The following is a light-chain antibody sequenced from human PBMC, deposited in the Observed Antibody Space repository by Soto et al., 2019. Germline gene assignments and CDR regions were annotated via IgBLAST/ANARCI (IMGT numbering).Light chain of an antibody. Sequence: QSALTQPASVSGSPGQSITISCTGTSSYVGGYNYVSWYQQHPGKAPKLMIYDVSNRPSGVSNRFSGSKSGNMASLTISGLQAEDEADYYCSSYTSSSSVVFGGGTKVTVL. J-gene: IGLJ2*01. V-gene: IGLV2-14*01. CDR1: SSYVGGYNY. CDR3: SSYTSSSSVV. CDR2: DVS.